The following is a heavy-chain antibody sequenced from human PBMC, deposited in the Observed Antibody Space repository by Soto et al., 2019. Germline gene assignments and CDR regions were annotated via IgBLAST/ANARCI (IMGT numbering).Heavy chain of an antibody. CDR1: GFTFNTYA. CDR2: ISGGGGNT. D-gene: IGHD6-13*01. J-gene: IGHJ6*02. CDR3: ASGGIASPGPYYYGLDV. V-gene: IGHV3-23*01. Sequence: VGSLRLSCAASGFTFNTYAMTWVRQAPGKGLEWVSSISGGGGNTYYAGSVKGRFTISRDDSKNTLYLQMNSLRAEDTAVYYCASGGIASPGPYYYGLDVWGQGTTVTVSS.